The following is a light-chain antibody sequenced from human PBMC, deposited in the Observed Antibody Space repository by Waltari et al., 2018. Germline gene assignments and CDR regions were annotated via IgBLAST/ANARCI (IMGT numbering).Light chain of an antibody. CDR3: LSADSSGPYLYV. J-gene: IGLJ1*01. CDR2: KDT. V-gene: IGLV3-25*03. CDR1: AFPGQF. Sequence: SYELTQPPSVSVSPGQTARTTCSGDAFPGQFPYWYQQEPGQAPVLVIYKDTERPSGIPERFSGSSSGTTVTLTISGVQAEDEADYYCLSADSSGPYLYVFGTGTTVTVL.